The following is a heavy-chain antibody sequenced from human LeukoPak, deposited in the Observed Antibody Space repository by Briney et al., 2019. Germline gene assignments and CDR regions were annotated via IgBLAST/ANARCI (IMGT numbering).Heavy chain of an antibody. Sequence: GGSLRLSCAASGFTFSSYAMSWVRQAPGKGLEWISAISGSTGTTYYADSVKGRFTISRDNSKNTLSLQMNSLRAEDTAIYYCAKHYGSGSLYYYYSAMDVWGQGTTVTVSS. D-gene: IGHD3-10*01. J-gene: IGHJ6*02. CDR1: GFTFSSYA. V-gene: IGHV3-23*01. CDR2: ISGSTGTT. CDR3: AKHYGSGSLYYYYSAMDV.